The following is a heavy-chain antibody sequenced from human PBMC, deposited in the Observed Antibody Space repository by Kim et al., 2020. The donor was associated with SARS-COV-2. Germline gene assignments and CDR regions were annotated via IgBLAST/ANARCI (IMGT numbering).Heavy chain of an antibody. Sequence: TNYNPSLKSRVTISVDTSKNQFSRKLSSVTAADTAVYYWARVGHSSGLYWGQGTLVTVSS. CDR3: ARVGHSSGLY. CDR2: T. V-gene: IGHV4-59*01. J-gene: IGHJ4*02. D-gene: IGHD6-19*01.